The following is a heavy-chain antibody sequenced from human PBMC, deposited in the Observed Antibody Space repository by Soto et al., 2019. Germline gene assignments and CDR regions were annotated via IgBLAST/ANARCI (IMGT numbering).Heavy chain of an antibody. CDR2: MSRSVTTT. CDR3: ARNPCMAPTGTFWLDP. CDR1: GFRFSDYD. D-gene: IGHD1-1*01. Sequence: QGVESGGGLVQPGGSLRLSCTAFGFRFSDYDITWVRQAPGRGVAWLSSMSRSVTTTFYTDSVKGRFTITRDNGKNTLYVQMNSLRDDDTGLYSCARNPCMAPTGTFWLDPWGQGTLVTVSS. V-gene: IGHV3-48*02. J-gene: IGHJ5*02.